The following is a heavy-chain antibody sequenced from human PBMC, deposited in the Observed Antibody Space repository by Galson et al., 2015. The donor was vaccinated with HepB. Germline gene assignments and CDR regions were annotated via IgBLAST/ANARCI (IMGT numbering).Heavy chain of an antibody. J-gene: IGHJ6*02. CDR2: IDWDNCK. D-gene: IGHD1-26*01. CDR1: GFSLTSNGMC. CDR3: ARTLGSTNMDV. Sequence: PALVKPTQTLTLTRTFSGFSLTSNGMCVSWIRQPPGKALEWLARIDWDNCKYYSTSLKTRLPISKDPSENQGVLTMTNMDPADTATYYCARTLGSTNMDVWGQGTTVTVSS. V-gene: IGHV2-70*11.